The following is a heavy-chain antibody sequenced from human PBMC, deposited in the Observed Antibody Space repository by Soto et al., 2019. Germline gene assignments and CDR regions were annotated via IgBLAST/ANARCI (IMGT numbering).Heavy chain of an antibody. D-gene: IGHD5-12*01. Sequence: PSETLSLTCTVSGGSISSGGYYWSWIRQHPGKGLEWIGYIYYSGSTYYNPSLKSRVTISVDTSKNQFSLKLSSVTAADTAVYYCARAQTGRDGYKSVLDPWGQGTLVTVSS. CDR3: ARAQTGRDGYKSVLDP. V-gene: IGHV4-31*03. CDR2: IYYSGST. CDR1: GGSISSGGYY. J-gene: IGHJ5*02.